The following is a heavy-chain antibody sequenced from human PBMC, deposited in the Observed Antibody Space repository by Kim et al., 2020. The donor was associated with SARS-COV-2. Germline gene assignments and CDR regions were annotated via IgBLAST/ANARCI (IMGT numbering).Heavy chain of an antibody. J-gene: IGHJ4*02. Sequence: DSWKGRFTISRNNSKNPLYLQMNGLRAEDTAVYYCAKESVVVVTAIFDYWGQGTLVTVSS. V-gene: IGHV3-30*02. D-gene: IGHD2-21*02. CDR3: AKESVVVVTAIFDY.